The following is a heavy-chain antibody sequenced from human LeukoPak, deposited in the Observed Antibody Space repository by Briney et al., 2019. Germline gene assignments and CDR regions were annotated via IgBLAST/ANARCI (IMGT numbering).Heavy chain of an antibody. Sequence: PGGSLRLSCAASGFTFSSYWMSWVRQAPGKGLEWVANIKQDGSEKYYVDSVKGRFTISRDNAKNSLYLQMNSLRAEDTAVYYCARDGRGGVSGYFDYWGQGTLVTVSS. CDR3: ARDGRGGVSGYFDY. D-gene: IGHD3-16*01. J-gene: IGHJ4*02. CDR1: GFTFSSYW. CDR2: IKQDGSEK. V-gene: IGHV3-7*01.